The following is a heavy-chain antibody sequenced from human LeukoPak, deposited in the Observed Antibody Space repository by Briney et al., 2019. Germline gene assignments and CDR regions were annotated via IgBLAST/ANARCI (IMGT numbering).Heavy chain of an antibody. Sequence: RGSLRLSCAASGFTFDDYAMHWVRQAPGKSLEWVSLISWGGGSTYYADSVKGRFTISRDNSKNSLYLQMNSLRAEDTALYYCAKGMYSSDWYNYFDYWGQGTLVTVSS. J-gene: IGHJ4*02. V-gene: IGHV3-43D*03. CDR2: ISWGGGST. D-gene: IGHD6-19*01. CDR3: AKGMYSSDWYNYFDY. CDR1: GFTFDDYA.